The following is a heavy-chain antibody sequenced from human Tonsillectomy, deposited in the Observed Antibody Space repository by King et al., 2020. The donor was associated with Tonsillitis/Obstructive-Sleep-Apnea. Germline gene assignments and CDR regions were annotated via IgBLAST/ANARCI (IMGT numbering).Heavy chain of an antibody. D-gene: IGHD1-14*01. V-gene: IGHV3-7*03. Sequence: VQLVESGGGLVQPGGSLRLSCAASGFTFSNYWVYWVRQAPGKGLEWVANIKQDGSEKYYVDSVKGRFTISRDNAKNSLYLQMNSLRAEDTAVYYCARYKAGGWYFDLWGRGTLVTVSS. CDR3: ARYKAGGWYFDL. CDR1: GFTFSNYW. CDR2: IKQDGSEK. J-gene: IGHJ2*01.